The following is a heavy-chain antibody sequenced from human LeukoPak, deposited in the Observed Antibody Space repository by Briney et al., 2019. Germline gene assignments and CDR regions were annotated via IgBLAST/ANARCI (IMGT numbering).Heavy chain of an antibody. CDR1: GFTFGSYG. CDR2: ISYDGSNK. V-gene: IGHV3-30*18. J-gene: IGHJ6*02. D-gene: IGHD3-3*01. Sequence: GGSLRLSCAASGFTFGSYGMHWVRQAPGKGLEWVAVISYDGSNKYYADSVKGRFTISRDNSKNTLYLQMNSLRAEDTAVYYCAKPRKYYDFWSGYYPYYYYYGMDVWGQGTTVTVSS. CDR3: AKPRKYYDFWSGYYPYYYYYGMDV.